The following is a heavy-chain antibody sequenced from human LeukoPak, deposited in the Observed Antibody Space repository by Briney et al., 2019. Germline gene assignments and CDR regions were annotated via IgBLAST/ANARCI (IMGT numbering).Heavy chain of an antibody. J-gene: IGHJ4*02. Sequence: SETLSLTCAVYGGSFSGYYWSWIRQPPGKGLEWIGEINHSGSTNYNPSLKSRVTISVDTSKNQFSLKLSSVTAADTAVYYCARGAHDYGDYWYYFDYWGQGTLVTVSS. D-gene: IGHD4-17*01. V-gene: IGHV4-34*01. CDR2: INHSGST. CDR1: GGSFSGYY. CDR3: ARGAHDYGDYWYYFDY.